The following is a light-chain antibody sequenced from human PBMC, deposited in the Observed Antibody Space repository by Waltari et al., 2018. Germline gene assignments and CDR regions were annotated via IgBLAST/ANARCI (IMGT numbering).Light chain of an antibody. J-gene: IGLJ2*01. Sequence: QSPLTQPAYVSGYHGQSITNPCTGTSRNVGGYKLVAWYEKYPGKAPKVVVDEVSKRPSGVSNRLSGSKSGNTASLTISGLQAEDEADYYCCSYTRSNYVTFGGRTKVTVL. V-gene: IGLV2-23*02. CDR1: SRNVGGYKL. CDR3: CSYTRSNYVT. CDR2: EVS.